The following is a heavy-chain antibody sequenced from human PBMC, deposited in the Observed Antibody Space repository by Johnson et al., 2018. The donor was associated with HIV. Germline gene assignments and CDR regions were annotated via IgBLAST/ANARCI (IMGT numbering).Heavy chain of an antibody. CDR1: GLTFSDYD. D-gene: IGHD2-2*01. J-gene: IGHJ3*02. CDR2: ISSSGGTM. V-gene: IGHV3-11*01. Sequence: VQLVESGGGLVKPGGSLRLSCAASGLTFSDYDMSWIRQAPGKGLEGVSYISSSGGTMYYAASVKGGFTISRDNAKNSLYLQMNSLRAEDTAVYYCARNGLIPAAKGVAFDIWGHGTTVTVSS. CDR3: ARNGLIPAAKGVAFDI.